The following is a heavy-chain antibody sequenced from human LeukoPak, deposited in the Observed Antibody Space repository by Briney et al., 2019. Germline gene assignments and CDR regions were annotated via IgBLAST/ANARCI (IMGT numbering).Heavy chain of an antibody. CDR1: GGSISSYY. J-gene: IGHJ6*03. Sequence: PSETLSLTCTVSGGSISSYYWSWIPQPPGTGLEGIGYIYTSGSTNYNPSLESRVTISVDTSKNQLSLKLSSVTAADTAVYYCARSSHGTGTTRYYYYYMDVWGKGTTVTVSS. D-gene: IGHD1-1*01. V-gene: IGHV4-4*09. CDR2: IYTSGST. CDR3: ARSSHGTGTTRYYYYYMDV.